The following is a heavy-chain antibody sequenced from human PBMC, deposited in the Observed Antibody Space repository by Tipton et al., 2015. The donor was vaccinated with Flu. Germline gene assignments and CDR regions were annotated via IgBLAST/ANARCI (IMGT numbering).Heavy chain of an antibody. Sequence: SLRLSCAASGFTFSSYWMHWVRQVPGKGLVWVSHINSDGSSTTYADSVKGRFTISRDNAKNTLYLQMNSLRAEDTAVYYCARGGRGYVLDIWGQGTMVTVSS. CDR2: INSDGSST. V-gene: IGHV3-74*01. J-gene: IGHJ3*02. CDR1: GFTFSSYW. CDR3: ARGGRGYVLDI. D-gene: IGHD3-10*02.